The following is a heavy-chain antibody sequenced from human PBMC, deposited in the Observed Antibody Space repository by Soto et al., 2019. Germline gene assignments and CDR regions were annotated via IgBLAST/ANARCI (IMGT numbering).Heavy chain of an antibody. J-gene: IGHJ5*02. V-gene: IGHV3-21*01. D-gene: IGHD6-13*01. CDR1: GFTFSSYS. Sequence: GGSLRLSCAASGFTFSSYSMNWVRQAPGKGLEWVSSISSSSSYIYYADSVKGRFTISRDNAKNSLYLQMNSLRAEDTAVYYCARPPIAAAPGRSFDPWGQGTLVTVSS. CDR2: ISSSSSYI. CDR3: ARPPIAAAPGRSFDP.